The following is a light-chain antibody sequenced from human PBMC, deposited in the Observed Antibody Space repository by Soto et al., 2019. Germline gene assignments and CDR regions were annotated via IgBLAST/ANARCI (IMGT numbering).Light chain of an antibody. CDR1: QSIGSH. Sequence: IPVTQSPSSLSASVGDRVTITCRASQSIGSHLNWYQQXXXXAPNLLIHGASSLQGGVPSRXXXXXXXXXXXXXISTLQPEDFATYYCLQTYSLPVAFGGGTKVEI. J-gene: IGKJ4*01. V-gene: IGKV1-39*01. CDR3: LQTYSLPVA. CDR2: GAS.